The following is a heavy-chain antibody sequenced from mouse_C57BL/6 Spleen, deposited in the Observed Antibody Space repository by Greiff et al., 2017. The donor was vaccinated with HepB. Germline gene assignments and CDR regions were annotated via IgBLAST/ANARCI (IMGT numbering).Heavy chain of an antibody. Sequence: VQLKESGPGMVKPSQSLSLTCTVTGYSITSGYDWHWIRHFPGNKLEWMGYISYSGSTNYNPSLKSRISITHDTSKNHFFLKLNSVTTEDTATYYCARGDSSGYDFFAYWGQGTLVTVSA. D-gene: IGHD3-2*02. CDR2: ISYSGST. CDR1: GYSITSGYD. J-gene: IGHJ3*01. CDR3: ARGDSSGYDFFAY. V-gene: IGHV3-1*01.